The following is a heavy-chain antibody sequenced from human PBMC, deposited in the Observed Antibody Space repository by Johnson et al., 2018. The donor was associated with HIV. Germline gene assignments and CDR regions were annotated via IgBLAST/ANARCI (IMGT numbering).Heavy chain of an antibody. Sequence: QVQLVESGGGVVQPGGSLRLSCAASGFTFSNYGMHWVRQAPGTGLAWVAFIWHDGSKKYYADSVKGRFTISRDNSKNKLFLQMNSLRAEDTAVYYCAKEPLVRGVNAFDIWGQGTMVTVSS. D-gene: IGHD3-10*01. V-gene: IGHV3-30*02. CDR1: GFTFSNYG. J-gene: IGHJ3*02. CDR2: IWHDGSKK. CDR3: AKEPLVRGVNAFDI.